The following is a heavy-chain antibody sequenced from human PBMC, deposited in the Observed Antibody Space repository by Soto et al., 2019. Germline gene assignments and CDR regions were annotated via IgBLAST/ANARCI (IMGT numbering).Heavy chain of an antibody. J-gene: IGHJ4*02. CDR3: AKDSYYDSIRVLDY. CDR1: GFTFSSYG. Sequence: GGSLRLCCAASGFTFSSYGMHGVRQAPGKGLEWVAVISYDGGNKYYADSVKGRFTISRDNSKNTLYLQMNSLRAEDTAVYYCAKDSYYDSIRVLDYWGQGTLVTVSS. V-gene: IGHV3-30*18. CDR2: ISYDGGNK. D-gene: IGHD3-22*01.